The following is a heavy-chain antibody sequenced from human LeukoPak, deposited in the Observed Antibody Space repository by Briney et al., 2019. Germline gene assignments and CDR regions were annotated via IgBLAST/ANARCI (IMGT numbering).Heavy chain of an antibody. CDR1: GFTFSSYA. Sequence: GVSVRLSCAASGFTFSSYAMHWVRQAPGKGLGWVAVISYDGSNKYYADSVKGRVTISRDNSKNTLYLQMNSLRAEDSAVYYCAREGGAGFSGGDWYFDYWGQGTLVTVSS. V-gene: IGHV3-30-3*01. CDR2: ISYDGSNK. CDR3: AREGGAGFSGGDWYFDY. D-gene: IGHD2-21*02. J-gene: IGHJ4*02.